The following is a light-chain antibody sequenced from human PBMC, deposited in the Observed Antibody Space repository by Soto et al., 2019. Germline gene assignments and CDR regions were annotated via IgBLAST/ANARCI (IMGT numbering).Light chain of an antibody. CDR2: GAS. CDR1: QSVSNN. J-gene: IGKJ1*01. V-gene: IGKV3-15*01. Sequence: EIVMTQSPATLSVSPGERATLSCRASQSVSNNLAWYQQQPGQAPRLLIYGASTTASGIPARFSASGSGTEFTFTISSLQSEDFAVYYCLHYNDWPRWTFGQGTKVEV. CDR3: LHYNDWPRWT.